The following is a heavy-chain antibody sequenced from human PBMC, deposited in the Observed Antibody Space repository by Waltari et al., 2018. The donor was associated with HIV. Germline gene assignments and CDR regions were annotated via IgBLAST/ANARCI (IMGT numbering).Heavy chain of an antibody. J-gene: IGHJ4*02. D-gene: IGHD6-6*01. CDR3: ATPRRKQLVGLDY. Sequence: EVQLVESGGGLVQPGGSLRLSCAASGFTFSSYSMNWVRQAPGKGLEWVSSISSSSSYIYYADSVKGRFTISRDNAKNSLYLQMNSLRAEDTAVYYCATPRRKQLVGLDYWGQGTLVTVSS. CDR2: ISSSSSYI. CDR1: GFTFSSYS. V-gene: IGHV3-21*01.